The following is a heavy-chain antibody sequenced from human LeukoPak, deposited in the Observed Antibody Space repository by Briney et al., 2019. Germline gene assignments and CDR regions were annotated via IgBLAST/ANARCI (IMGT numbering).Heavy chain of an antibody. CDR1: GYTFTGYY. Sequence: ASVKVSCKASGYTFTGYYMHWVRQAPGQGLEWMGWINPNSGGTNYAQKFQGRVTMTRDTSISTAYMELSSLRSDDTAVYYCARGWTGYCTNGICPYYYYYMDVWGKGTTVTVSS. CDR3: ARGWTGYCTNGICPYYYYYMDV. J-gene: IGHJ6*03. D-gene: IGHD2-8*01. CDR2: INPNSGGT. V-gene: IGHV1-2*02.